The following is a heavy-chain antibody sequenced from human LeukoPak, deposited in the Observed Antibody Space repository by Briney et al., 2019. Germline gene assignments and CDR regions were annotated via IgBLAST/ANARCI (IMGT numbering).Heavy chain of an antibody. Sequence: GESLQISCKGSGYSFTSYWIGWVRQMPGKGLEWMGIIYPGDSDTRYSPSFQGQVTISADKSISTAYLQWSSLKASDTAMYYCARLLAVRGLKGWFDPWGQGTLVTVSS. CDR2: IYPGDSDT. CDR1: GYSFTSYW. J-gene: IGHJ5*02. CDR3: ARLLAVRGLKGWFDP. D-gene: IGHD3-10*01. V-gene: IGHV5-51*01.